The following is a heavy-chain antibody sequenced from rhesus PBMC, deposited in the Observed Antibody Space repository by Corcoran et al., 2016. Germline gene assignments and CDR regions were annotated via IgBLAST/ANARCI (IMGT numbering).Heavy chain of an antibody. J-gene: IGHJ4*01. CDR3: AKGAYSSGWYFLDY. V-gene: IGHV5-20*01. Sequence: EVQLVQSGAEVKRPGEPLKISCKTSGYSFTSYWISWVRQMPGKGLEWMGAIDPSDSDTRYNPSFQGQVTISADKSISTAYLQWSRLKASDTATYYCAKGAYSSGWYFLDYWGQGVLVTVSS. D-gene: IGHD6-31*01. CDR2: IDPSDSDT. CDR1: GYSFTSYW.